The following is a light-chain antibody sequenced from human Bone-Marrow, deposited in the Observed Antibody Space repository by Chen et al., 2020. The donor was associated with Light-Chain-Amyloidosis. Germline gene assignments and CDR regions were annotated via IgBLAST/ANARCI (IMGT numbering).Light chain of an antibody. CDR2: RDT. J-gene: IGLJ2*01. CDR3: QSADSSGTYEVI. CDR1: DLPTKY. V-gene: IGLV3-25*03. Sequence: SYELTQPPSVSVSPGQTARITCSGDDLPTKYAYWYHQKPGQAPVLVIHRDTERPSGISDRFSGSSSGTTATLTISGVQAEDEADYHCQSADSSGTYEVIFGGGTKLTVL.